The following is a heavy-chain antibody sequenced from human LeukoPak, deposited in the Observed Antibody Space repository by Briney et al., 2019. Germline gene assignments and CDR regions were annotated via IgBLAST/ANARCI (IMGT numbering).Heavy chain of an antibody. CDR2: INHSGST. CDR3: ARLGSSLYDYVWGSSPDY. Sequence: SETLSLTCAVYGGSFSGYYWSWIRRPPGKGLEWIGEINHSGSTNYNPSLKSRVTISVDTSKNQFSLKLSSVTAADTAVYYCARLGSSLYDYVWGSSPDYWGQGTLVTVSS. D-gene: IGHD3-16*01. V-gene: IGHV4-34*01. J-gene: IGHJ4*02. CDR1: GGSFSGYY.